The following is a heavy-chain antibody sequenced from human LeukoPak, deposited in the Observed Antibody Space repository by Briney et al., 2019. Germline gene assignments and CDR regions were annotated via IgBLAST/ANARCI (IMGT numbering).Heavy chain of an antibody. CDR2: ISSSGSTI. J-gene: IGHJ4*02. D-gene: IGHD4-17*01. CDR1: GFPFSSYE. CDR3: ARVEAVTTAGGAVDY. V-gene: IGHV3-48*03. Sequence: GGPLRLSCAAPGFPFSSYERTWVRQAPGKGLEWVSYISSSGSTIYYADSVKGRFTISRDNAKNSLYLQMNSLRAEDTAVYYCARVEAVTTAGGAVDYWGQGTLVTVSS.